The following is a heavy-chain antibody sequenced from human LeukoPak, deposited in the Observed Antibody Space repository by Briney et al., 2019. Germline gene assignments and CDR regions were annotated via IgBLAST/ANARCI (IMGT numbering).Heavy chain of an antibody. V-gene: IGHV3-43*02. CDR1: GFTFDDYA. J-gene: IGHJ4*02. CDR2: ISGDGGST. Sequence: PGGSLRLSCAASGFTFDDYAMHWVRQPPGKSLEWVSRISGDGGSTYYADSVKGRFTVSRDNSKNSLYLQMNSLRTEDTALYYCAKDISRNFVVVPAADYWGQGTLVTVSS. D-gene: IGHD2-2*01. CDR3: AKDISRNFVVVPAADY.